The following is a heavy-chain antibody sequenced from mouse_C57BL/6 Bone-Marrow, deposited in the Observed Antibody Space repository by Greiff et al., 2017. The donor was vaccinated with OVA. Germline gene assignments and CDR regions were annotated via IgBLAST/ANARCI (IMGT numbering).Heavy chain of an antibody. J-gene: IGHJ2*01. V-gene: IGHV1-5*01. CDR1: GYTFTSYW. CDR3: TRSGGAYGGRADY. CDR2: IYPGNSGT. Sequence: VQLQESGTVLVRPGASVKMSCKTSGYTFTSYWMHWVKQRPGRGLEWIGAIYPGNSGTSYNQKFKGKAKLTAVTSPSTSYMELSSLTNEDSAVYYCTRSGGAYGGRADYWGQGTTLTVSS. D-gene: IGHD1-1*01.